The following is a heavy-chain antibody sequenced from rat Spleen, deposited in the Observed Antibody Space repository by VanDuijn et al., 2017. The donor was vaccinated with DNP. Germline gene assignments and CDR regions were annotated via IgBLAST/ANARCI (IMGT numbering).Heavy chain of an antibody. D-gene: IGHD1-12*03. CDR1: GYSISSSYR. J-gene: IGHJ2*01. Sequence: EVQLQEAGPGLVKPSQSLSLTCSVTGYSISSSYRWNWIRKFPGDTLEWMGYLNSVGSTNYNPSLKSRISITRDTSKNQFFLQVNSVTTEDTATYYCASRYYDGYYHYFNYWGQGVLVTVSS. CDR2: LNSVGST. CDR3: ASRYYDGYYHYFNY. V-gene: IGHV3-3*01.